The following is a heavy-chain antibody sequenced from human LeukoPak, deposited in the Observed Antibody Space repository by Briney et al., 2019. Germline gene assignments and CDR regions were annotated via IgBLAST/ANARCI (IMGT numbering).Heavy chain of an antibody. CDR2: IHGSGVNT. D-gene: IGHD4-17*01. V-gene: IGHV3-23*01. CDR1: GFSFSAYA. CDR3: ARDPNGDYIGAFDM. J-gene: IGHJ3*02. Sequence: PGGSLRLSYTASGFSFSAYAMMWVRQAPGKGPEWVSAIHGSGVNTYYADSVKGRFTISRDNSKYTLFLQMNSLRAEDTAVYYCARDPNGDYIGAFDMWGPGTMVTVSS.